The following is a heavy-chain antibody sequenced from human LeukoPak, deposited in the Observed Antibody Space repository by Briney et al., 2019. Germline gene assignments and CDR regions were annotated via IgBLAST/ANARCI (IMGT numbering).Heavy chain of an antibody. CDR1: GGSISSGSYY. D-gene: IGHD3-22*01. V-gene: IGHV4-61*02. CDR2: IYTSGST. CDR3: AREFYYDSSGYYSVYFDY. Sequence: SETLSLTCTVSGGSISSGSYYWSWIRQPAGKGLEWIGRIYTSGSTNYNPSLKSRVTISVDTSKNQFSLKLSSVTAADMAVYYCAREFYYDSSGYYSVYFDYWGQGTLVTVSS. J-gene: IGHJ4*02.